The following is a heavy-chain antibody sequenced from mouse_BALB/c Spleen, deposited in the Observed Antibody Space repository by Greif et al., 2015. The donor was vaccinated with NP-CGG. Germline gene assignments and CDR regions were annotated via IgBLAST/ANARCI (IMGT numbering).Heavy chain of an antibody. D-gene: IGHD1-1*01. CDR1: GFTFSNYW. J-gene: IGHJ2*01. CDR2: IRLKSNNCAT. Sequence: EVKLVESGGGLVQPGGSMKLSCVASGFTFSNYWMNWVRQSPEKGLEWVAEIRLKSNNCATHYAESVKGRFTISRDDSKSSVYLQMNNLRAEDTGIYYCTSVVRDFDYWGQGTTLTVSS. CDR3: TSVVRDFDY. V-gene: IGHV6-6*02.